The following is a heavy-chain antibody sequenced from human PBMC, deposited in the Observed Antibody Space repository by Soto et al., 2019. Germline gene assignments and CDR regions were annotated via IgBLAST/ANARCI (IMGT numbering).Heavy chain of an antibody. CDR3: ARDGEEARSGGYIYT. CDR1: GGSMSSYY. Sequence: QVQLQESGPGLVNPSETLSLTCTVSGGSMSSYYWNWIRQPPGKGQEWIGYISYSGSTTYNSSLQSRVSISVDTSKNQFSLKLRSVTAADTAVYYCARDGEEARSGGYIYTWGQGTLVTVSS. V-gene: IGHV4-59*01. D-gene: IGHD3-10*01. J-gene: IGHJ5*02. CDR2: ISYSGST.